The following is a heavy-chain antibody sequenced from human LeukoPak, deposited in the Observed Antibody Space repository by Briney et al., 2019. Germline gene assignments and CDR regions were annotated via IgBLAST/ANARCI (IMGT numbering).Heavy chain of an antibody. V-gene: IGHV4-59*02. Sequence: SETLSLTCTVSGGSVSSYYWSWIRQPSGKGLEWIGYIYYSGSTNYNPSLKSRVTISVDTSKNQFSLKLSSVTAADTAVYYCARDKGSSSTSSFDYWGQGTLVTVSS. J-gene: IGHJ4*02. CDR3: ARDKGSSSTSSFDY. D-gene: IGHD2-2*01. CDR1: GGSVSSYY. CDR2: IYYSGST.